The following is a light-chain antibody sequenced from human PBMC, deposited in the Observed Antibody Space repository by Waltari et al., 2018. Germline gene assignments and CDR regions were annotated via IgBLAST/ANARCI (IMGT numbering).Light chain of an antibody. V-gene: IGLV1-47*01. Sequence: QSVLTQPPSASGTPGQRVTISCSGSRSNIGRNYVYWYQQLPGTAPNLLIYRNNQRPSGVPDRFSGSKSGTSASLAISGLRSEDEADYYCAAWDDSLSGRVFGGGTKVTVL. CDR3: AAWDDSLSGRV. CDR1: RSNIGRNY. CDR2: RNN. J-gene: IGLJ3*02.